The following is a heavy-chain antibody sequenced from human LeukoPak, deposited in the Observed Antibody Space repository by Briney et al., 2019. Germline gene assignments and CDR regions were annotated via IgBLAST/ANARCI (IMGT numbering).Heavy chain of an antibody. CDR1: GFTFNNYW. Sequence: PGGSLRLSCAASGFTFNNYWMHWVRQAPGKGLVWVSRINSDGSSTNYADSVKGRFTISRDNAKNTLYLQMNSLRAEDTAVYYCARAYWGVYYGALDYWGQGTLVTVSS. J-gene: IGHJ4*02. D-gene: IGHD4/OR15-4a*01. CDR2: INSDGSST. V-gene: IGHV3-74*01. CDR3: ARAYWGVYYGALDY.